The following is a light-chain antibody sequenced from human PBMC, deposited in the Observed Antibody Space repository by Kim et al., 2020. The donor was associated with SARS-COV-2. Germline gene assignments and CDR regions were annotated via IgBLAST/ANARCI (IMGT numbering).Light chain of an antibody. CDR3: NSRDSSGNHLYV. CDR1: NLRTYY. J-gene: IGLJ1*01. CDR2: GEN. V-gene: IGLV3-19*01. Sequence: LGQTVRITCQGDNLRTYYANWYQQKPGQAPLLVIYGENNRPSGIPDRFSGSNSGNTASLTITGAQAEDEADYYCNSRDSSGNHLYVFGAGTKVTVL.